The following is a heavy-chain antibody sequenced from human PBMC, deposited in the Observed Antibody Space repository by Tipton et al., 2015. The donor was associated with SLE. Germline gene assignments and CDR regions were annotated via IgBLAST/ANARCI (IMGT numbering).Heavy chain of an antibody. D-gene: IGHD3-22*01. CDR2: VNHSGST. V-gene: IGHV4-34*01. CDR1: GGSFSGYY. J-gene: IGHJ4*02. CDR3: ASIYYYDSSDSFDY. Sequence: TLSLTCAVYGGSFSGYYWSWIRQPPGKGLEWIGDVNHSGSTNYNPSLKSRATISVDTSKNQFSLKLSSVTAADTAVYYCASIYYYDSSDSFDYWGQGTLVTVSS.